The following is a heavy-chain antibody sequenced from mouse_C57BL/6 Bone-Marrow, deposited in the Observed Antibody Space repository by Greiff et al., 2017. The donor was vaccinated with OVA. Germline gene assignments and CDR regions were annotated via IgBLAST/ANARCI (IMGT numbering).Heavy chain of an antibody. CDR2: IYPGDGDT. J-gene: IGHJ1*03. Sequence: SGPELVKPGASVKISCKASGYAFSSSWMNWVKQRPGKGLEWIGRIYPGDGDTNYNGKFKGKATLTADKSSSTAYMQLSRLTSEDSAVYFCARGYYDYDGSYWYFDVWGTGTTVTVSS. D-gene: IGHD2-4*01. V-gene: IGHV1-82*01. CDR3: ARGYYDYDGSYWYFDV. CDR1: GYAFSSSW.